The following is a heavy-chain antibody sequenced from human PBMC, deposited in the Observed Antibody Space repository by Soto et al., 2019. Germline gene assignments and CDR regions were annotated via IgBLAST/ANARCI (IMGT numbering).Heavy chain of an antibody. J-gene: IGHJ4*02. CDR3: TRGARGGYYFDY. V-gene: IGHV3-74*01. Sequence: EVQLVESGGDLVQPGGSLRLSCAASGFTFSSYWMHWVRQAPGKGLVWVSRINSDGSTTNYADSVKGRFTISRDNAKNTVYLQMNSLRAEDTAVYYCTRGARGGYYFDYWGQGILVTVSS. CDR2: INSDGSTT. CDR1: GFTFSSYW. D-gene: IGHD3-16*01.